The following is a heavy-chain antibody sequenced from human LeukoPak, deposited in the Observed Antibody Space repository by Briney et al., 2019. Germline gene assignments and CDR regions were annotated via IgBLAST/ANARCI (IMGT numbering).Heavy chain of an antibody. J-gene: IGHJ4*02. V-gene: IGHV3-48*03. CDR2: ISSSGSTI. CDR1: GFTFSSYE. Sequence: GSLRLSCAASGFTFSSYEMNWVRQAPGKGLEWISYISSSGSTIYYADSVKGRFTISRDNTRNSLYLQTNSLRAEDTAVYYCAREWGSRVDYWGQGTLVTVSS. CDR3: AREWGSRVDY. D-gene: IGHD3-16*01.